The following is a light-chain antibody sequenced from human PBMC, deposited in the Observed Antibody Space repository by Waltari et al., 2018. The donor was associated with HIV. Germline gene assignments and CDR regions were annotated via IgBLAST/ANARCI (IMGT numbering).Light chain of an antibody. V-gene: IGLV1-40*01. CDR1: SSNIGAGYD. CDR3: QSYDSSLSGV. J-gene: IGLJ2*01. Sequence: QSVLTQPPSVSGAPGQRVTISCTGSSSNIGAGYDVHWYQQLPGTAPKLLILGNRNRPSGVPDRFSCSRSGTSASLAITGLQAEDEADYYCQSYDSSLSGVFGGGTKLTVL. CDR2: GNR.